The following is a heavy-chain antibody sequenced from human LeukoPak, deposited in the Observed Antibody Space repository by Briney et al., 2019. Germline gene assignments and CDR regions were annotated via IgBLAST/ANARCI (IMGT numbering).Heavy chain of an antibody. CDR3: ARVRDGYNQPLDY. V-gene: IGHV1-2*02. CDR2: INPNSGGT. Sequence: GASVKVSCKASGYTFTGYYMHWVRQAPGQGLEWMGWINPNSGGTNYAQKFQGRVTMTRDTSISTAYMELSRLRSDDTAVYYCARVRDGYNQPLDYWGQGTLVTVSS. CDR1: GYTFTGYY. J-gene: IGHJ4*02. D-gene: IGHD5-24*01.